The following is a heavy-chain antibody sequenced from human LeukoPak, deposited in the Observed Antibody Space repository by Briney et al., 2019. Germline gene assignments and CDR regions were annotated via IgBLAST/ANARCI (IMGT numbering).Heavy chain of an antibody. V-gene: IGHV4-4*07. J-gene: IGHJ4*02. CDR3: ARDLRDRGLDY. CDR2: IYTSGST. Sequence: SETLSLTCTVSGGSISSYYWSWIRQPAGKGLEWIGRIYTSGSTNNNPSLKSRVTMSVDTSKNQISLKLSSVTAADTAVYYCARDLRDRGLDYWGQGTLVTVSS. CDR1: GGSISSYY.